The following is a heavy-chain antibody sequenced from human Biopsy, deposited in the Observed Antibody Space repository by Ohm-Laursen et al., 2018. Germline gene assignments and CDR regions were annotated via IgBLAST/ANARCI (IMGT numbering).Heavy chain of an antibody. CDR2: IYYSVMT. CDR1: GDSVTKYY. J-gene: IGHJ6*02. Sequence: TLSLTCCVSGDSVTKYYWSWIRQPPGKGLEWIGHIYYSVMTNYNPSLQSRVSISVDTSRNQVSLTLRSVTAAGTAVYYCARDSGILNYGNFKYYHYYGMDVWGQGTKVTVSS. CDR3: ARDSGILNYGNFKYYHYYGMDV. V-gene: IGHV4-59*02. D-gene: IGHD4-11*01.